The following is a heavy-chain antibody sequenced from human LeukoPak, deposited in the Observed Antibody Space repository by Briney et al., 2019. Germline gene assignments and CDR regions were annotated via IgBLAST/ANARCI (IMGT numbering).Heavy chain of an antibody. CDR3: AKGDKMAIGRRTYNLFES. D-gene: IGHD5-24*01. CDR1: GFTFSSYC. V-gene: IGHV3-30*02. J-gene: IGHJ5*01. CDR2: IHHDGSNQ. Sequence: HPGGSLRLSCAASGFTFSSYCMHWVRQAPGKGLAWVTFIHHDGSNQYYADSVKGRFTISRDNSKNTLYLQMNSLRAEDTAVYYCAKGDKMAIGRRTYNLFESWGEGTLVTVSS.